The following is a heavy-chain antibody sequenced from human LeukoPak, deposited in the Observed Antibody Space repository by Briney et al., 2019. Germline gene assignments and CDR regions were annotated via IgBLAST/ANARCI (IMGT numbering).Heavy chain of an antibody. J-gene: IGHJ4*02. D-gene: IGHD3-10*01. CDR2: ISGSGGST. CDR3: AKEGYYGSGSFPDS. Sequence: GGSLRLSCAASGFTFSSCAMSWVRQAPGKGLEWVSAISGSGGSTYYADSVKGRFTISRDNSKNTLYLQMNSLRAEDTAVYYCAKEGYYGSGSFPDSWGQGTLVTVSS. V-gene: IGHV3-23*01. CDR1: GFTFSSCA.